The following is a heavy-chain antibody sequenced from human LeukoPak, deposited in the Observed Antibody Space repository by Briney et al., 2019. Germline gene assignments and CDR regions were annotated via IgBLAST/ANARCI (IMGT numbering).Heavy chain of an antibody. CDR2: ISYDGSNK. CDR3: AKGFSSGPWDACDI. V-gene: IGHV3-30*18. Sequence: GGSLRLSCAASGFSFSNFGMHWVRQAPGKGLEWVAVISYDGSNKYFADSVKGRFTISRDNSKNTLYLQMNSLRAEDTAVYYCAKGFSSGPWDACDIWGQGTMVTVSS. J-gene: IGHJ3*02. D-gene: IGHD3-22*01. CDR1: GFSFSNFG.